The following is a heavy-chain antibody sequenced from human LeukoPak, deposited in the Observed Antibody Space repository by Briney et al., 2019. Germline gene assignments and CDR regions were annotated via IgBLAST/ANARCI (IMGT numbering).Heavy chain of an antibody. Sequence: GGSLRLSCAASGFTFSSYGMHWVRQAPGKGLEWVAVISYDGSNKHYADSVKGRFTISRDNSKNTLYLQMNSLRAEDTAVYYCAKGLAGSSKTGIDYWGQGTLVTVSS. CDR2: ISYDGSNK. J-gene: IGHJ4*02. D-gene: IGHD6-6*01. V-gene: IGHV3-30*18. CDR1: GFTFSSYG. CDR3: AKGLAGSSKTGIDY.